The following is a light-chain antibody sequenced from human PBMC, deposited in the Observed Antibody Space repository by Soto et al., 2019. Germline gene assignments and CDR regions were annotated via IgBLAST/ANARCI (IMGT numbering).Light chain of an antibody. CDR3: AAWDDGLSGPDGVV. J-gene: IGLJ2*01. CDR1: SSNIGSNY. CDR2: RNN. Sequence: QAVLTQPPSASGTPGQRVTISCSGSSSNIGSNYVYWYQQLPGTAPKLLIYRNNQRPSGVPDRFSGSKSGTSASLAISGLRSEDEADYYCAAWDDGLSGPDGVVFGGGTKLTVL. V-gene: IGLV1-47*01.